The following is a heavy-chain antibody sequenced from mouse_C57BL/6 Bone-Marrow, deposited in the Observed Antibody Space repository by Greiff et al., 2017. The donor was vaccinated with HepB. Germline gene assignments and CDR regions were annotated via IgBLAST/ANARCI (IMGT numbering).Heavy chain of an antibody. Sequence: EVKLMESGGGLVKPGGSLKLSCAASGFTFSSYAMSWVRQTPEKRLEWVATISDGGSYTYYPDNVKGRFTISRDNAKNNLYLQMSHLKSEDTAMYYCASAPYYYGSSPYWYFDVWGTGTTVTVSS. CDR2: ISDGGSYT. J-gene: IGHJ1*03. CDR1: GFTFSSYA. D-gene: IGHD1-1*01. CDR3: ASAPYYYGSSPYWYFDV. V-gene: IGHV5-4*03.